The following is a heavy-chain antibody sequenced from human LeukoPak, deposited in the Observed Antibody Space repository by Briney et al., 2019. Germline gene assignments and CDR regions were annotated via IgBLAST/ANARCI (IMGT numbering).Heavy chain of an antibody. CDR3: AAGGIMDV. Sequence: SQTLSLTCAISGDSVSSNTTSWNWIRQSPLRGLEWLGRTYFRSKWYNDYALSVKSRITINPDTSRNQFSLQLISVTPEDTAVYYCAAGGIMDVWDKGTTVTVSS. V-gene: IGHV6-1*01. J-gene: IGHJ6*04. CDR1: GDSVSSNTTS. CDR2: TYFRSKWYN. D-gene: IGHD6-13*01.